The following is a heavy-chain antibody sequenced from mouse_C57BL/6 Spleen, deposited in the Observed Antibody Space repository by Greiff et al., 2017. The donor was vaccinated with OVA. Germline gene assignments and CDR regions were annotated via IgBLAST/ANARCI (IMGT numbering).Heavy chain of an antibody. J-gene: IGHJ1*03. CDR1: GYTFTSYW. D-gene: IGHD1-1*01. V-gene: IGHV1-55*01. Sequence: QVHVKQPGAELVKPGASVKMSCKASGYTFTSYWITWVKQRPGQGLEWIGDIYPGSGSTNYNEKFKSKATLTVDTSSSTAYMQLSSLTSEDSAVYYCARGEYYGSRDWYVDVWGTGTTVTVSS. CDR3: ARGEYYGSRDWYVDV. CDR2: IYPGSGST.